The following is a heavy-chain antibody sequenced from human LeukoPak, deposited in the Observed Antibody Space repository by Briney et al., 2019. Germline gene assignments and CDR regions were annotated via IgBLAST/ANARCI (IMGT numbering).Heavy chain of an antibody. CDR3: ARDASSSSYYDSSGLH. CDR1: GGSTTDYF. J-gene: IGHJ4*02. D-gene: IGHD3-22*01. Sequence: PSETLSLTCTVSGGSTTDYFWSWIRQPAVKGLEWIGRIYSSGSTNYNASLKSRVTISVDTSKNQFSLKLSSVTAADTAVYYCARDASSSSYYDSSGLHWGQGTLVTVSS. CDR2: IYSSGST. V-gene: IGHV4-4*07.